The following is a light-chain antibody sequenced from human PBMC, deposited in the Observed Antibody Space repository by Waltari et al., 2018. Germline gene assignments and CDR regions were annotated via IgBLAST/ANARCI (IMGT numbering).Light chain of an antibody. Sequence: DIQMTQSPSTLSASVGDRVTITCRASQSISSWLAWYQQKPGKAPKLLIYKASSLESGVPSMFSGSGSGTEFTLTISSLQPDDFATYYCQQYNSYSTFGQGTKVEI. CDR1: QSISSW. V-gene: IGKV1-5*03. CDR3: QQYNSYST. CDR2: KAS. J-gene: IGKJ1*01.